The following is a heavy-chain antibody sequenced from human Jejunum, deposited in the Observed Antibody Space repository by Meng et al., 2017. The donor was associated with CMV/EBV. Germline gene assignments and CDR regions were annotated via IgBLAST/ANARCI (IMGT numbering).Heavy chain of an antibody. CDR2: ICGGADST. CDR1: YA. D-gene: IGHD3-3*01. V-gene: IGHV3-23*01. CDR3: ATPSDPSLYYDFWSGYYGMDV. J-gene: IGHJ6*02. Sequence: YAMNWVRQAPGKGLEWVSTICGGADSTYYADSVKGRFTISRDNSTNTLYLQMNSLRAEDTAVYYCATPSDPSLYYDFWSGYYGMDVWGQGTTVTVSS.